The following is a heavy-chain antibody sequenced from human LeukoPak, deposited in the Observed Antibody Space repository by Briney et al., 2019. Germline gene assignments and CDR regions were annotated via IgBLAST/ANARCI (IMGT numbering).Heavy chain of an antibody. CDR3: ARGPSLYDY. Sequence: PGGSLRLSCAASRFSFSSYGMHWVRQAPGKGLEWVAYLQYDRTNVQYADSVRGRFTISRDNSKNILYLQMNSLRAEDTAVYYCARGPSLYDYWGQGTLVTASS. D-gene: IGHD6-6*01. CDR1: RFSFSSYG. J-gene: IGHJ4*02. CDR2: LQYDRTNV. V-gene: IGHV3-30*02.